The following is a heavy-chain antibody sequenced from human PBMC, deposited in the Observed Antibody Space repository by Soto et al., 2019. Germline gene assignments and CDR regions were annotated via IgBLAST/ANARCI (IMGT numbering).Heavy chain of an antibody. J-gene: IGHJ5*02. CDR1: GGSISNGGYY. V-gene: IGHV4-31*03. CDR2: IYYSGST. CDR3: ARGYCSSTSCFDP. D-gene: IGHD2-2*01. Sequence: PSETLSLTCTVSGGSISNGGYYWSWIRQHPGKGLEWIGYIYYSGSTHYNPSLKSRVTISVDTSKNQFSLKLSSVTAADTAVYYCARGYCSSTSCFDPWGQGTLVTVSS.